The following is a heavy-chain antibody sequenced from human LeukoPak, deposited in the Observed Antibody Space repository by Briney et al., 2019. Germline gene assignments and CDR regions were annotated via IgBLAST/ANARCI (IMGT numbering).Heavy chain of an antibody. CDR2: IYYSGST. J-gene: IGHJ4*02. Sequence: SETLSLTCAVSGDSISTGSYDWGWIRQPPGKGLEWIGSIYYSGSTYYNPSLKSRVTISVDTSKNQLSLKLSSVTAADTAVYYCARHHCSSTSCPFDYWGQGTLVTVSS. V-gene: IGHV4-39*01. D-gene: IGHD2-2*01. CDR3: ARHHCSSTSCPFDY. CDR1: GDSISTGSYD.